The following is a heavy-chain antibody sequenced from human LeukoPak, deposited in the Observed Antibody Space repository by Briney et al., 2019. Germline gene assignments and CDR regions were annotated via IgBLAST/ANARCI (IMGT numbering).Heavy chain of an antibody. CDR3: ARIWALQLWLFGMDV. V-gene: IGHV3-11*01. CDR2: ISSSGSTI. J-gene: IGHJ6*04. CDR1: GFTFSDYY. Sequence: GGSLRLSCAASGFTFSDYYMSWIRQAPGKGLEWVSYISSSGSTIYYADSVKGRFTISRDNAKNSLYLQMNSLRAEDTAVYYCARIWALQLWLFGMDVWGKGTTVTVSS. D-gene: IGHD5-18*01.